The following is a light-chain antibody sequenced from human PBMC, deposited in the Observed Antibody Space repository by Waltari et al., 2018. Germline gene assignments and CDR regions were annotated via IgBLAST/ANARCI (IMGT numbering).Light chain of an antibody. CDR2: DAS. J-gene: IGKJ2*01. CDR3: QQRSNWPPYT. CDR1: QSVSSY. Sequence: EIVLTQSPATLSLSPGERATLSCRASQSVSSYLAWDQQKPGQAPRLLIYDASNRAAGIPARFSGSGSGTYFTLTISSLEPEDFAVYYCQQRSNWPPYTFGQGTKLEIK. V-gene: IGKV3-11*01.